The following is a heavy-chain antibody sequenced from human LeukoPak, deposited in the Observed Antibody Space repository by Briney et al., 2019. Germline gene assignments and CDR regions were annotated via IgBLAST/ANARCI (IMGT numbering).Heavy chain of an antibody. CDR1: GGPISSSGYY. CDR2: IYYSGST. D-gene: IGHD3-10*01. J-gene: IGHJ4*02. Sequence: PSETLSLTCTVSGGPISSSGYYWAWIRQPPGKGPEWIGSIYYSGSTTYNPSPSLKSRVTISVDTSKNQYSLELSSVTAADTAVYYCARETSGTSKIDYWGQGTLVTVSS. CDR3: ARETSGTSKIDY. V-gene: IGHV4-39*02.